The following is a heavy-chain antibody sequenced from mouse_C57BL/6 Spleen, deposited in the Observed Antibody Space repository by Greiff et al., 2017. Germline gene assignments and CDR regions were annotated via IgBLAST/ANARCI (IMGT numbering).Heavy chain of an antibody. CDR1: GFSLSTSGMG. CDR3: ARSYDGYSWFAY. V-gene: IGHV8-12*01. Sequence: QVTLKESGPGILQSSQTLSLTCSFSGFSLSTSGMGVSWIRQPSGKGLEWLAHIYWDDDKRYNPSLKSRLTISKDTSRNQVFLKITSVDTADTATYYCARSYDGYSWFAYWGQGTLVTVSA. J-gene: IGHJ3*01. D-gene: IGHD2-3*01. CDR2: IYWDDDK.